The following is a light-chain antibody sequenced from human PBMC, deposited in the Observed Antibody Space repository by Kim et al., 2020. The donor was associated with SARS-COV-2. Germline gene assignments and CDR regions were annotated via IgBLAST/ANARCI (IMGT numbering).Light chain of an antibody. CDR2: DVT. CDR3: SSYTSSKAWV. Sequence: YNLVSWYQQHPGKAPQLMIYDVTKRPSGVSNRFSGSKSGNTASLTISGLQAEDEADYYCSSYTSSKAWVFGGGTKLTVL. V-gene: IGLV2-14*02. CDR1: YNL. J-gene: IGLJ3*02.